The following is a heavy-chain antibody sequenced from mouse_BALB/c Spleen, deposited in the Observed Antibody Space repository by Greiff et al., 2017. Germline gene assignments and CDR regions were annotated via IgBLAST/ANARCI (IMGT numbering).Heavy chain of an antibody. Sequence: VQLVESGPGLVAPSQSLSITCTVSGFSLTGYGVNWVRQPPGKGLEWLGMIWGYGSTDYNSALKSRLSISKYNSKSQVFLKMNSLQTDDTARYYCARDLGYDGFAYWGQGTLVTVSA. CDR2: IWGYGST. CDR1: GFSLTGYG. CDR3: ARDLGYDGFAY. J-gene: IGHJ3*01. D-gene: IGHD2-14*01. V-gene: IGHV2-6-7*01.